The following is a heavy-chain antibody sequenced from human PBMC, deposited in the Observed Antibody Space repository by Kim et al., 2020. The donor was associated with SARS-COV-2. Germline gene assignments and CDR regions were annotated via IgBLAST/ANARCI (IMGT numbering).Heavy chain of an antibody. Sequence: SETLSLTCTVSGGSISSYYWSWIRQPPGKGLEWIGYIYYSGATKYNPSLKSRVTISVDTSKNQFSLKLSSVTAADTAVYYCARGPYGSGSGFDSWGQGTLVTVSS. CDR3: ARGPYGSGSGFDS. CDR2: IYYSGAT. V-gene: IGHV4-59*01. J-gene: IGHJ4*02. D-gene: IGHD3-10*01. CDR1: GGSISSYY.